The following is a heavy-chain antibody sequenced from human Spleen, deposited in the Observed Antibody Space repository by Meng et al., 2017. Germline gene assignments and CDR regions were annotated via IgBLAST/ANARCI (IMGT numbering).Heavy chain of an antibody. Sequence: QGRRVQSGAAVTKPGAPVKASRKVSGYSFPASRRHWVRQVPGQGLEWMGRIDPKSGGTQYAQKFQGRVTMTGDTSISTAYMELSRLRSDDTAMYYCARAPVEMATIIISYWYFDLWGRGTLVTVSS. J-gene: IGHJ2*01. D-gene: IGHD5-24*01. CDR1: GYSFPASR. CDR2: IDPKSGGT. V-gene: IGHV1-2*06. CDR3: ARAPVEMATIIISYWYFDL.